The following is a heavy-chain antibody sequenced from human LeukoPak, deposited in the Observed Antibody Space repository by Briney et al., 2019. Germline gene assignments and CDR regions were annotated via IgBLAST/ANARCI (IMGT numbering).Heavy chain of an antibody. Sequence: ASVKVSCKASGGTFSSYAISWVRQAPGQGLEWVGIINPSGGSTSYAQKFQGRVTMTRNTSISTAYMELSSLRSEDTAVYYCARQYYDFWSGYYSWDYWGQGTLVTVSS. CDR3: ARQYYDFWSGYYSWDY. V-gene: IGHV1-46*01. CDR1: GGTFSSYA. CDR2: INPSGGST. J-gene: IGHJ4*02. D-gene: IGHD3-3*01.